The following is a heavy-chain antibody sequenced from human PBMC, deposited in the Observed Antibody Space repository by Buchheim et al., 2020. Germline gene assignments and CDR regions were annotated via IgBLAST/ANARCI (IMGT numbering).Heavy chain of an antibody. Sequence: QVQLVESGGGVVRPGTSLRISCAASGFTFRSYGVHWVRRAPGKGLEWVALIWHDGSRKYYADSVKGRFTISRDNSKNTLYLQMNSLRAEDTAVYYCARDGGNSLYDNWFDPWGQGTL. CDR2: IWHDGSRK. J-gene: IGHJ5*02. CDR3: ARDGGNSLYDNWFDP. V-gene: IGHV3-33*01. CDR1: GFTFRSYG. D-gene: IGHD4-23*01.